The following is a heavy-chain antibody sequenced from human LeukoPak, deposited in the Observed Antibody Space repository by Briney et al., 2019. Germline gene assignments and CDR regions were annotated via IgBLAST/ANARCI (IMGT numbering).Heavy chain of an antibody. V-gene: IGHV3-23*01. CDR3: TKVGYYYDSSGYRMSYFDY. Sequence: GGSLRLSCAASGFTFSSYALTWVRQAPGKGLEWVSTISGSGGNTYYADSVTGRFTISRDNSKNTLYLQMNSLRAEDTAVYYCTKVGYYYDSSGYRMSYFDYWGQGTLVTVSS. D-gene: IGHD3-22*01. CDR1: GFTFSSYA. CDR2: ISGSGGNT. J-gene: IGHJ4*02.